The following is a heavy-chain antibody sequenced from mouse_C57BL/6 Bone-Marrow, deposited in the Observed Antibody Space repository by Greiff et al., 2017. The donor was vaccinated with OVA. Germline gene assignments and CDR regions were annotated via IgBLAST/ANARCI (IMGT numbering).Heavy chain of an antibody. D-gene: IGHD1-1*01. CDR1: GYTFTSYG. V-gene: IGHV1-81*01. Sequence: QVQLQQSGAELARPGASVKLSCKASGYTFTSYGISWVKQRTGQGLEWIGGIYPRSGNTYYNEKFKGKATLTADKSSSTAYMELRSLTSEDSAVFFCARRDYGSSYGVWGTGTTVTVSS. CDR2: IYPRSGNT. CDR3: ARRDYGSSYGV. J-gene: IGHJ1*03.